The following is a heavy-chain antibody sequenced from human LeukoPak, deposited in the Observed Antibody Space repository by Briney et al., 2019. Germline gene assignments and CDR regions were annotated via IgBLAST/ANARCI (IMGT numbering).Heavy chain of an antibody. V-gene: IGHV3-23*01. D-gene: IGHD3-10*01. Sequence: GGSLRLSCAASGFTFSSYAMSWVRQAPGKGLEWVSAISGSGGSTYYADSVKGRFTISRDNSKNTLYLQMNSLRAEDTAVYYCAKAIYGSGSRPVDYWGQGTLVTVSS. J-gene: IGHJ4*02. CDR1: GFTFSSYA. CDR2: ISGSGGST. CDR3: AKAIYGSGSRPVDY.